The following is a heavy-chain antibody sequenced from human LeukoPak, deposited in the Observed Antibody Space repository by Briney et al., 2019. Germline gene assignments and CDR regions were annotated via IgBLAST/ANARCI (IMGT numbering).Heavy chain of an antibody. CDR3: TTSYGVEFVDY. D-gene: IGHD4-17*01. CDR1: GFTLSSYA. J-gene: IGHJ4*02. V-gene: IGHV3-23*01. Sequence: GGSLRLSCAASGFTLSSYAMSWVRQAPGKGLEWVADISGSGGSTYYAASVKGRFTISRDNTKNTLYLQMNSLRAEDTAVYYCTTSYGVEFVDYWGQGTLVTVSS. CDR2: ISGSGGST.